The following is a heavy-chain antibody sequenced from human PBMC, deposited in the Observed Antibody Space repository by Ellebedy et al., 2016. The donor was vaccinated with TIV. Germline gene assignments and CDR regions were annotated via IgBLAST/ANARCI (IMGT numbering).Heavy chain of an antibody. D-gene: IGHD6-19*01. V-gene: IGHV3-23*01. CDR1: GFTFSNYA. J-gene: IGHJ4*02. CDR2: ISQSGDNT. Sequence: GESLKISCAASGFTFSNYAMAWVRQAPGKGLEWVSSISQSGDNTFYADSVKGRFTISRDNSKNTLYLRVNSLRVEDTAVYYCAKGPEQWLIKSGGFEDWGQGTLVTVSS. CDR3: AKGPEQWLIKSGGFED.